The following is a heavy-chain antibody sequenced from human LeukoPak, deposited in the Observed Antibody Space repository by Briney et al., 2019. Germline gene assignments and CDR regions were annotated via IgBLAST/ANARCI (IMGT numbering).Heavy chain of an antibody. V-gene: IGHV4-31*03. D-gene: IGHD2-21*01. Sequence: SETLSLTCTVSGVSISSGGHYWSWIRQHPGKGLEWIGYILNSGDTYHNPSLKSRLTISLDTSKNQFSLKLTSVTAADTAVYYCASGDCSPGCFDYWGQGTLVTVSS. J-gene: IGHJ4*02. CDR3: ASGDCSPGCFDY. CDR1: GVSISSGGHY. CDR2: ILNSGDT.